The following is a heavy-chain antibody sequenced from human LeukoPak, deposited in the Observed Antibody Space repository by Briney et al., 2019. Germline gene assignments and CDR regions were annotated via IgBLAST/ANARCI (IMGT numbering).Heavy chain of an antibody. CDR1: GGSISSGSYY. CDR2: ICTSGST. V-gene: IGHV4-61*02. CDR3: ARTLVRGVVGRGYYYYGMDV. J-gene: IGHJ6*02. Sequence: SETLSLTCTVSGGSISSGSYYWSWIRQPAGKGLEWIGRICTSGSTNYDPSLKSRVTISVDTSKNQFSLKLSSVTAADTAVYYCARTLVRGVVGRGYYYYGMDVWGQGTTVTVSS. D-gene: IGHD3-10*01.